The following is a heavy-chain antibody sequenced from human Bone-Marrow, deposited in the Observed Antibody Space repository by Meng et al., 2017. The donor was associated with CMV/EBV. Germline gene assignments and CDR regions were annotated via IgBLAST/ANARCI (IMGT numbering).Heavy chain of an antibody. V-gene: IGHV3-23*01. CDR1: FTFNTYD. J-gene: IGHJ4*02. D-gene: IGHD3-3*01. CDR2: VSGSGVRT. CDR3: AKARVRGVVIIRGDFDY. Sequence: FTFNTYDMTWVRQAPGKGLGWVAGVSGSGVRTSYADSVKGRFTISRDKSRNTVYLQMNSLRAADTAVYYCAKARVRGVVIIRGDFDYWGQGTLVTVSS.